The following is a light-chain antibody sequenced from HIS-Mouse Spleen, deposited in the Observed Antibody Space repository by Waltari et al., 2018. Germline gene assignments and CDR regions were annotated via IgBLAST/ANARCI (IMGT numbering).Light chain of an antibody. V-gene: IGLV2-23*01. Sequence: QSALTQPASVSGSPGQSITISCTGTSSDVGSYNFVSWYQQHPGKAPKLMIYEGSKRPSGVFNRFSGSRFGNTASLTISGLQAEDEADYYCCSYAGSSTYVFGTGTKVTVL. J-gene: IGLJ1*01. CDR2: EGS. CDR1: SSDVGSYNF. CDR3: CSYAGSSTYV.